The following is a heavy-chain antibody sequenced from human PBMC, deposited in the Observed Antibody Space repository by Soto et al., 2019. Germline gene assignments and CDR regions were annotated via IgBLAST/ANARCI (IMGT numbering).Heavy chain of an antibody. CDR1: GFSVSGTY. D-gene: IGHD1-1*01. J-gene: IGHJ4*02. CDR3: TRDQPGTTWTLGGQ. V-gene: IGHV3-66*01. Sequence: EVQLVESGGDLVQPGGSLRLSCAASGFSVSGTYMSWVRQAPGKGLEWVSVIYSGGQKYYADSVRGRFTVTVNSSTNTLSLQMDSLGVEDTAVYYCTRDQPGTTWTLGGQWGQGTLVTVSS. CDR2: IYSGGQK.